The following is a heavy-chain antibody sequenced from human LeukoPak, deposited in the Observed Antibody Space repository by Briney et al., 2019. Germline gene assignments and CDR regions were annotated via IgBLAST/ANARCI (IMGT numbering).Heavy chain of an antibody. J-gene: IGHJ6*03. V-gene: IGHV3-23*01. Sequence: SGGSLRLSCAASGFTFSSYAMSWVRQAPGGGLEWVSAISGSGDTTYHADSVKGRFTISRDNSENRLSLQMDSLRAEDTAVYFCAKDTTAWWYHRAYMDVWGKGTTATVSS. D-gene: IGHD2-15*01. CDR2: ISGSGDTT. CDR1: GFTFSSYA. CDR3: AKDTTAWWYHRAYMDV.